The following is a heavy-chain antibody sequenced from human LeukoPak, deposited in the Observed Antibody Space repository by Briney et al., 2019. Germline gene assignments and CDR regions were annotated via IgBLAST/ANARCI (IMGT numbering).Heavy chain of an antibody. J-gene: IGHJ4*02. D-gene: IGHD2-15*01. V-gene: IGHV3-7*01. Sequence: GGTLRLSCAASGFTFSSYWMSWVRQAPGKGLEWVANIKQDGSEKYYVDSVKGRFTISRDNAKNSLYLQMNSLRAEDTAVYYCARGVPSGVDYFDYWGQGTLVTVSS. CDR1: GFTFSSYW. CDR3: ARGVPSGVDYFDY. CDR2: IKQDGSEK.